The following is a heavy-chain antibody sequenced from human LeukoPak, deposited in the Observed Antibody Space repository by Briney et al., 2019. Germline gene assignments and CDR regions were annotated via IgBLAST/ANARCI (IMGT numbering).Heavy chain of an antibody. V-gene: IGHV3-53*01. J-gene: IGHJ5*02. CDR3: ARDLTVTTFDP. Sequence: SGGSLRLSCAASGFTVSSNYMSWVRQAPGKGLEWVSVIYSGGNIYYADSVKGRFTISRDNSKNTLYLQMNSLRAEDTAVYYCARDLTVTTFDPWGQGTLVTVSS. CDR2: IYSGGNI. CDR1: GFTVSSNY. D-gene: IGHD4-17*01.